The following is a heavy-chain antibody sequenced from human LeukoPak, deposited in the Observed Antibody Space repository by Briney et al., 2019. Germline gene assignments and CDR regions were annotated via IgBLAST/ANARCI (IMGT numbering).Heavy chain of an antibody. Sequence: PGGSLRLCCAASGLTVSSNYMSWVRQAPGKGLEWVSLIYSSGSTYYADSVKGRFTISRDNSKNTLFLQMNSLTAEDTAMYYCTRTFLSGDGYKVGYFDYWGREPWSPSPQ. CDR1: GLTVSSNY. J-gene: IGHJ4*02. D-gene: IGHD5-24*01. CDR2: IYSSGST. V-gene: IGHV3-53*01. CDR3: TRTFLSGDGYKVGYFDY.